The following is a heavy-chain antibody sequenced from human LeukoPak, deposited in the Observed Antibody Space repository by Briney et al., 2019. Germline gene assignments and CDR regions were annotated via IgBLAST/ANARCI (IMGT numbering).Heavy chain of an antibody. CDR3: AREFGLRYFDWLLWGAFDI. D-gene: IGHD3-9*01. Sequence: PGGSLRLSCAASGFTFSSYGMNWVRQAPGKGLEWVSYISSSGSTIYYADSVKGRFTISRDNAKNSLYLQMNSLRAEDTAVYYCAREFGLRYFDWLLWGAFDIWGQGTMVTVSS. CDR2: ISSSGSTI. V-gene: IGHV3-48*04. CDR1: GFTFSSYG. J-gene: IGHJ3*02.